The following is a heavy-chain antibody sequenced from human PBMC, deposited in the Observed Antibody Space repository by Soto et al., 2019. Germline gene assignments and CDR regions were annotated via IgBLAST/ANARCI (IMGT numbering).Heavy chain of an antibody. CDR3: ARGLSYYDFWSGYSRGIMDV. CDR2: MNPNSGNT. J-gene: IGHJ6*02. D-gene: IGHD3-3*01. Sequence: GASVKVSCKASGYTFTSYDINWVRQATGQGLEWTGWMNPNSGNTGYAQKFQGRGTMTRNTSISTAYMELSSLRSEDTAVYYGARGLSYYDFWSGYSRGIMDVWGQGTTVTVSS. V-gene: IGHV1-8*01. CDR1: GYTFTSYD.